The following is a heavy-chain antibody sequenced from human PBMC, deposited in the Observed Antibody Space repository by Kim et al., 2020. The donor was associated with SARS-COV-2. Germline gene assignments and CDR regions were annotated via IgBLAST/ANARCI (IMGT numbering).Heavy chain of an antibody. CDR1: GGSFSGYY. Sequence: SETLSLTCAVYGGSFSGYYWSWIRQPPGKGLEWIGEINHSGSTNYNPSLKSRVTISVDTSKNQFSLKLSSVTAADTAVYYCARGWDYYYHGMDAWGQGTT. CDR2: INHSGST. D-gene: IGHD1-26*01. CDR3: ARGWDYYYHGMDA. V-gene: IGHV4-34*01. J-gene: IGHJ6*02.